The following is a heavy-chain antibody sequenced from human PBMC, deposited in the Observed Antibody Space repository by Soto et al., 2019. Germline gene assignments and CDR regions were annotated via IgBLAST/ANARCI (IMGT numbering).Heavy chain of an antibody. CDR1: RYNFTSYW. CDR2: IYPGDSDT. J-gene: IGHJ6*01. CDR3: ARHASACTSNYDGIDV. V-gene: IGHV5-51*01. Sequence: ESLKISCKRSRYNFTSYWIGCMRQMPGKGLEWMGIIYPGDSDTRYSPSFQGQVTISADKSISTAYLQWSSLKASDTAMYYCARHASACTSNYDGIDVWGQRSTVIGSS. D-gene: IGHD6-13*01.